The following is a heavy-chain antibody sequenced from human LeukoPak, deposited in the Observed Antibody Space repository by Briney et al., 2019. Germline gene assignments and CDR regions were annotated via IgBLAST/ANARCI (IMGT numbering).Heavy chain of an antibody. Sequence: TLSLTCTVSGGSISSGGYYWSWIRQPPGKGLEWIGYIYHSGSTYYNPSLKSRVTISVDRSKNQFSLKLSSVTAADTAVYYCARSSSSSLFDYWAREPWSPSPQ. D-gene: IGHD6-6*01. CDR2: IYHSGST. V-gene: IGHV4-30-2*01. J-gene: IGHJ4*02. CDR1: GGSISSGGYY. CDR3: ARSSSSSLFDY.